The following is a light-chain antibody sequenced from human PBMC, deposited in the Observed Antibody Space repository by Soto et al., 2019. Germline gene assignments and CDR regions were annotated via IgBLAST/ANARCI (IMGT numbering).Light chain of an antibody. CDR3: ASYAGSNKV. CDR1: SSDVGGYNY. Sequence: QSVLTQPPSASGSPGQSVTISCTGTSSDVGGYNYVSWYQQHPGKAPKLMIYEVTKRPSGVPDRFSGSKSGNTASLTVSGILAEDEADYYCASYAGSNKVFGTGTKLTVL. V-gene: IGLV2-8*01. CDR2: EVT. J-gene: IGLJ1*01.